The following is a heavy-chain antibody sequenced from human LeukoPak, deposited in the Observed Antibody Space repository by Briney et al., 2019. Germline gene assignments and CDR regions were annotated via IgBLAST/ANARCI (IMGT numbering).Heavy chain of an antibody. D-gene: IGHD3-22*01. CDR1: GFTFDDYA. V-gene: IGHV3-9*01. CDR3: AKDSGSSGYASFDY. CDR2: ISWNSGSI. Sequence: GGSLRLSCAASGFTFDDYAMHWVRQAPGKGLEWVSGISWNSGSIGYADSVKGRFTISRDNSKNTLYLQMNSLRAEDTAVYYCAKDSGSSGYASFDYWGQGTLVTVSS. J-gene: IGHJ4*02.